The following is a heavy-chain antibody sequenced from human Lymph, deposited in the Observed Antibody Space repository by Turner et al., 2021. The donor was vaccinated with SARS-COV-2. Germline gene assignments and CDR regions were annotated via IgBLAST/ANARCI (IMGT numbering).Heavy chain of an antibody. D-gene: IGHD3-10*01. CDR1: GFTFNNYP. J-gene: IGHJ4*02. Sequence: QVQLLESGGGVVQPGRSLRLSCAASGFTFNNYPMQWVRQDPGKGLEWVADISYDGRNKYYADSVKGRITISRDNSKNTQNLQMNSLRDEDTAVYYCARDSSGRGTLDYWGQGTLVTVSS. CDR2: ISYDGRNK. V-gene: IGHV3-30*04. CDR3: ARDSSGRGTLDY.